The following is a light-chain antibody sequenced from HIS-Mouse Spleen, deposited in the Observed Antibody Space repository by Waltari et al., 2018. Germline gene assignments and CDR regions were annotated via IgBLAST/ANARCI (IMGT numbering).Light chain of an antibody. CDR3: AAWDDSLSGPV. CDR1: SSNIGSNY. CDR2: RNN. Sequence: QSVLTQQPSASGTPGQRVTSSCSGSSSNIGSNYVYWYQQLPGTAPKLLSYRNNQRPSGVPDRFSGSKSGTSASLAISGLRSEDEADYYCAAWDDSLSGPVFGGGTKLTVL. V-gene: IGLV1-47*01. J-gene: IGLJ3*02.